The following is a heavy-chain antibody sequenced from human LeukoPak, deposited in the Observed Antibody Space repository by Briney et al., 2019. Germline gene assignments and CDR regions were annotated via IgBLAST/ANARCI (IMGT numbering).Heavy chain of an antibody. V-gene: IGHV1-2*02. CDR2: INPNSGGT. CDR3: ARESVDIVATSFDY. CDR1: GYTFTGYD. J-gene: IGHJ4*02. Sequence: ASVNVSCKASGYTFTGYDMHWVRQAAGQQRECMGWINPNSGGTNYAQKFQGRVTMTSDTSISTAYMELSRLRSDDTAVYYCARESVDIVATSFDYWGQGTLVTVSS. D-gene: IGHD5-12*01.